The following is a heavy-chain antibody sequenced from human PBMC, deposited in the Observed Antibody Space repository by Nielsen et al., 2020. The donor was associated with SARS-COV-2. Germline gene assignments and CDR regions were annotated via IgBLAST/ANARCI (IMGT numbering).Heavy chain of an antibody. V-gene: IGHV3-23*01. Sequence: GGSLRLSCAASGFTFSSYAMSWVRQAPGRGLEWVSAISGSGGSTYYADSVKGRFTISRDNSKNTLYLQMNSLRAEDTAVYYCAKARLVVPAARRNYYYYGMDVWGQGTTVTVS. CDR3: AKARLVVPAARRNYYYYGMDV. J-gene: IGHJ6*02. CDR2: ISGSGGST. D-gene: IGHD2-2*01. CDR1: GFTFSSYA.